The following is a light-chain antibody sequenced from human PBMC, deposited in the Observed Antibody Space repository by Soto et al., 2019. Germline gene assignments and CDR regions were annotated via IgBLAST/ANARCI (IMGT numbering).Light chain of an antibody. Sequence: DIVLTQSPGTLSLSPREIATLSCMASQTVRSNFLAWYQRKPGQAPRLLIYGASTRATGIPARFSGTGFGTEFTLTISSLQSGDSAVYYCQQYNNRPRTFGQGTKVDIK. CDR1: QTVRSN. V-gene: IGKV3-15*01. CDR2: GAS. J-gene: IGKJ1*01. CDR3: QQYNNRPRT.